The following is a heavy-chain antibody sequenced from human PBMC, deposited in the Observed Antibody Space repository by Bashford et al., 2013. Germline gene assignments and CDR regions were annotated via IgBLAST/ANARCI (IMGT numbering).Heavy chain of an antibody. J-gene: IGHJ5*02. Sequence: WVRQAPGQGLEWMGWISAYNGNTNYAQKLQGRVTMTTDTSTSTAYMELRSLRSDDTAVYYCARELPNSIGYCSSRGCWFDPGAREPWSPSPQ. D-gene: IGHD2-2*01. V-gene: IGHV1-18*01. CDR2: ISAYNGNT. CDR3: ARELPNSIGYCSSRGCWFDP.